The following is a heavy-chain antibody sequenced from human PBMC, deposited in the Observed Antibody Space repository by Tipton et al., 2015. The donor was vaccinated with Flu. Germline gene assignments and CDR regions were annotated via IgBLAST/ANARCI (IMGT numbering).Heavy chain of an antibody. Sequence: TLSLTCDVSGASISSTTYYWGWLRQPPGKGLEWIGSIYKTGITDYNPSLKSRVTLSLDTSKNQFSLKVRSVNAADTAVYYCAPSTRYWTGGHFFGWWGRGTQVTVSS. CDR2: IYKTGIT. CDR1: GASISSTTYY. V-gene: IGHV4-39*07. D-gene: IGHD2-2*01. CDR3: APSTRYWTGGHFFGW. J-gene: IGHJ4*02.